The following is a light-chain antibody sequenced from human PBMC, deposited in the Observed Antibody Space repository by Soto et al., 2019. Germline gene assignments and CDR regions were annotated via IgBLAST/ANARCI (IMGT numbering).Light chain of an antibody. J-gene: IGKJ1*01. CDR3: QQSYTTPQSWT. V-gene: IGKV1-39*01. Sequence: DLQITHSPSSLSASVSYRVTITCRERQTIASYLNWYQQKPGKAPKLLIYAASTLQSGVPSGFSGSGSGTDFALTISSLQPEDFATYFCQQSYTTPQSWTFGQGTKVDIK. CDR2: AAS. CDR1: QTIASY.